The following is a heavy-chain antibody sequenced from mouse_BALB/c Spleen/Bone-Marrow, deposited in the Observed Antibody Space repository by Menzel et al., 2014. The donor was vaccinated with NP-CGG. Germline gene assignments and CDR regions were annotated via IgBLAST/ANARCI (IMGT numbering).Heavy chain of an antibody. CDR2: INPTNGGT. CDR1: GYTFTEYP. D-gene: IGHD4-1*01. V-gene: IGHV1-22*01. J-gene: IGHJ3*01. CDR3: ARGLTGGFAY. Sequence: EVKLVESGPELVKPGASVKISCKTSGYTFTEYPMHWVKQNHGKSLEWIGGINPTNGGTSDNQKFKGKATLTVNKSSSTAYMELRSRASEDSAVYYCARGLTGGFAYWGQGTLVTVSA.